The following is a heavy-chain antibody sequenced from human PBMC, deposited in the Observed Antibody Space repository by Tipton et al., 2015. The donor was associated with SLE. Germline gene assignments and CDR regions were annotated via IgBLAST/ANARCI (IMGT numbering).Heavy chain of an antibody. J-gene: IGHJ3*02. Sequence: SLRLSCAASGFTFSSYWMSWVRQAPGKGLEWVANIKQDGSEKYYVDSVKGRFTISRDNAKNSLYLQMNSLRAEDTAVYYCARADSSDYDGSFDIWGQGTMVTVSS. CDR1: GFTFSSYW. V-gene: IGHV3-7*01. CDR3: ARADSSDYDGSFDI. D-gene: IGHD3-22*01. CDR2: IKQDGSEK.